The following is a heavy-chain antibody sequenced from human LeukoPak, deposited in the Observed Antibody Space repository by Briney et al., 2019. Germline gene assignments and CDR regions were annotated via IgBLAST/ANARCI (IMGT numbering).Heavy chain of an antibody. CDR3: AGRDPRNRDAFDI. Sequence: SETLSLTCTVSGGSISSYYWSWIRQPPGKGLEWIGCIYYSGSTNYNPSLKSRVTISVDTSKNQFSLKLSSVTAADTTVYYCAGRDPRNRDAFDIWGQGTMVTVSS. D-gene: IGHD1-14*01. J-gene: IGHJ3*02. V-gene: IGHV4-59*08. CDR2: IYYSGST. CDR1: GGSISSYY.